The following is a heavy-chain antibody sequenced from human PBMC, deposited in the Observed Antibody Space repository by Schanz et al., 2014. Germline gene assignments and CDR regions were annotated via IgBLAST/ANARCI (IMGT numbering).Heavy chain of an antibody. Sequence: QVQLVQSGAEVKKPGASVKVSCKASGYTFTSYDINWVRQATGQGLEWMGWMNSKTGNTGYAQRFQGRVTMTRNTSITTGYLELSRLRSGDTAVYYCTKGRTFGRWGQGPLVTVSS. CDR1: GYTFTSYD. CDR3: TKGRTFGR. D-gene: IGHD3-16*01. V-gene: IGHV1-8*01. J-gene: IGHJ4*02. CDR2: MNSKTGNT.